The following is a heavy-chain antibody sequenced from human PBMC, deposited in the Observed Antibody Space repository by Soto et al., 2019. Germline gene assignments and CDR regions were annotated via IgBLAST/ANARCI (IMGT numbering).Heavy chain of an antibody. J-gene: IGHJ6*03. V-gene: IGHV3-30*18. CDR3: AKGSGWRYMDV. CDR1: GFTFSSYG. CDR2: ISYDGSNK. Sequence: GGSLRLSCAASGFTFSSYGMHWVRQAPGKGLEWVAVISYDGSNKYYVDSVKGRFTISRDNSKNTLYLQMNSLRAEDTAVYYCAKGSGWRYMDVWGKGTTVTVSS.